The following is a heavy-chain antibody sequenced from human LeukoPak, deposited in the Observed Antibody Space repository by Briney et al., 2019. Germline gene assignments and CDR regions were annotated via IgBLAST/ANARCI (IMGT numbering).Heavy chain of an antibody. CDR1: GGTFSSCA. D-gene: IGHD5-24*01. CDR2: IIPIFGTA. V-gene: IGHV1-69*05. Sequence: SVKVSCKASGGTFSSCAISWVRQAPGQGLEWMGGIIPIFGTANYAQKFQGRVTITTDESTSTAYMELSSLRSEDTAVYYCARDQGDGSNSFDYWGQGTLVTVSS. J-gene: IGHJ4*02. CDR3: ARDQGDGSNSFDY.